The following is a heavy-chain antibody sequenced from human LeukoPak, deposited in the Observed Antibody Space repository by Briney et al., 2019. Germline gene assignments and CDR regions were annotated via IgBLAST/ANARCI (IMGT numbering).Heavy chain of an antibody. J-gene: IGHJ4*02. Sequence: GGSLRLSCAASGFTFSSYAMNWVRQAPGKGLEWVSAISGSGCSTYYADSVKGRFTISRDNSKNTLFLQMNSLRAEDTAVYYCAIRSSRRYWGQGTLVTVSS. V-gene: IGHV3-23*01. CDR2: ISGSGCST. CDR1: GFTFSSYA. D-gene: IGHD4-17*01. CDR3: AIRSSRRY.